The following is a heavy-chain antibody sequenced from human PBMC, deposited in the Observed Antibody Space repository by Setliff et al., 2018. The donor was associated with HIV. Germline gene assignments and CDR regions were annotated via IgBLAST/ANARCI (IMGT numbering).Heavy chain of an antibody. D-gene: IGHD3-10*01. CDR2: IYPGDSDA. V-gene: IGHV5-51*01. J-gene: IGHJ4*02. CDR1: GYSFSDYW. CDR3: ARHGVCDTMVTVDY. Sequence: PGESLKISCKGSGYSFSDYWIGWVRQMPGKGLEWMGIIYPGDSDARYSPSFQGQVTSSVDKSISTAYLQWGSLKASDTAMYYCARHGVCDTMVTVDYWGQGTLVTVSS.